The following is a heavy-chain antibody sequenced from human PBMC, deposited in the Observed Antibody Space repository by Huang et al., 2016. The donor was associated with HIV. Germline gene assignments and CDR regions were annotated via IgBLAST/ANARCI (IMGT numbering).Heavy chain of an antibody. V-gene: IGHV4-59*11. CDR3: ARDKLLYGHSKSSGRIDY. CDR1: GGSISSHY. Sequence: QVQLQESGPGLVKPSETLSLTCTVSGGSISSHYWTWIRLSPGKGLDWIGSVYFSGSTVYNASLKSRVTMSVDTSKNQFSLRLSAVTAADTAVYYCARDKLLYGHSKSSGRIDYWGQGTLVTVSS. D-gene: IGHD3-22*01. CDR2: VYFSGST. J-gene: IGHJ4*02.